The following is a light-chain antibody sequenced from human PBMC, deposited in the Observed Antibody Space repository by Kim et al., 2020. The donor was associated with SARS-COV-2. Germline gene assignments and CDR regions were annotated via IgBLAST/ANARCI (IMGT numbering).Light chain of an antibody. CDR3: NSRDSSGNSYV. CDR2: GKN. J-gene: IGLJ1*01. Sequence: SSELTQDPAVSVALGQTVSITCQGDSLRRFYASWYQVKPGQAPVFVLYGKNNRPSGIPDRFSGSSSGNTASMTIIGAQAEDEAEYYCNSRDSSGNSYVFGTGTKVTV. V-gene: IGLV3-19*01. CDR1: SLRRFY.